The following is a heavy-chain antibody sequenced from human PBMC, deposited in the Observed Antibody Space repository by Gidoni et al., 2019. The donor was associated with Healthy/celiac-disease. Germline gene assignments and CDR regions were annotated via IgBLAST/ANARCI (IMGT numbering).Heavy chain of an antibody. Sequence: QITLKESGPTLVKPTQPLTLTCTLSGFSLSTSGVGVGWIRQPPGKALEWLALIYWDDDKRYSPSLKSRLTITKDTSKNQVVLTMTNMDPVDTATYYCAHRLWSDYVDYWGQGTLVTVSS. V-gene: IGHV2-5*02. CDR3: AHRLWSDYVDY. J-gene: IGHJ4*02. D-gene: IGHD3-3*01. CDR1: GFSLSTSGVG. CDR2: IYWDDDK.